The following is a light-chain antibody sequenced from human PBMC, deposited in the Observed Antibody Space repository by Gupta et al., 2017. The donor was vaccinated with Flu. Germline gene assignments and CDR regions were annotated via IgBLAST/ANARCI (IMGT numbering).Light chain of an antibody. CDR1: QSLSSC. V-gene: IGKV3-11*01. CDR3: QQRCTRPRT. J-gene: IGKJ1*01. Sequence: GERATLACRASQSLSSCVAWYQQSPGQAPRLLIYDTSNRDAGIPARFSGSGSGTDFTLTISSLEPEDFAVYYCQQRCTRPRTFGQGTKLQIK. CDR2: DTS.